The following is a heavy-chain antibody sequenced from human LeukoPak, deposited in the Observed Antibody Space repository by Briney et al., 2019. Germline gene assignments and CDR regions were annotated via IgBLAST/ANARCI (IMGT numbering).Heavy chain of an antibody. CDR3: ARIYWLTGYYYMDV. CDR1: GGTFSSYA. J-gene: IGHJ6*03. Sequence: SVKVSCKASGGTFSSYAISWVRQAPGQGLEWMGGIIPIFGTANYAQKFQGRVTITADKSTSTAYMELSSLRSEDTAVYYCARIYWLTGYYYMDVWGKGTTVTISS. CDR2: IIPIFGTA. D-gene: IGHD5-12*01. V-gene: IGHV1-69*06.